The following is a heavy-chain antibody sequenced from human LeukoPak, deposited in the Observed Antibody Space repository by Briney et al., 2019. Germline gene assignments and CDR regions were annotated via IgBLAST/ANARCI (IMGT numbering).Heavy chain of an antibody. CDR3: AREAVGYFAFDI. CDR1: GGTFSSYA. J-gene: IGHJ3*02. D-gene: IGHD1-26*01. Sequence: GASVKVSCKASGGTFSSYAISWVRQAPGQGLEWMGWISAYNGNTNYAQNLQGRVTMTTDTSTSTAYMELRSLRSDDTAVYYCAREAVGYFAFDIWGQGTMVSVSS. CDR2: ISAYNGNT. V-gene: IGHV1-18*01.